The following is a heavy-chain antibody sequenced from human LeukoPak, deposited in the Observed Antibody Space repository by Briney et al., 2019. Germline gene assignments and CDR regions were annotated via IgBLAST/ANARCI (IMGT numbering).Heavy chain of an antibody. CDR1: GYTFTNYG. J-gene: IGHJ4*02. V-gene: IGHV1-18*01. Sequence: ASVKVSCKASGYTFTNYGISWLRQAPGQGLGWMGWINTQNGNTNYAQNLQGRVTMTTDTDTTTAYMELRSLRSDDTAVYYCARCDSPWGYWGQGTLVTVSS. CDR2: INTQNGNT. D-gene: IGHD2-21*02. CDR3: ARCDSPWGY.